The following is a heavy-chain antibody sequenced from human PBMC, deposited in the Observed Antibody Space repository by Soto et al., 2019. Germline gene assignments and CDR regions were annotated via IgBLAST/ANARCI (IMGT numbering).Heavy chain of an antibody. D-gene: IGHD3-22*01. CDR1: GGSISSSNYY. Sequence: SETLSLTCTVSGGSISSSNYYWGWIRQPPGKGLEWMGSSYYSGSTYYNPSLKSRVTISVDTSKNQFSLKLSSVTAADTAVYYCARMNYYDTSGYPFDYWGQGMMVTVSS. CDR2: SYYSGST. J-gene: IGHJ4*02. V-gene: IGHV4-39*01. CDR3: ARMNYYDTSGYPFDY.